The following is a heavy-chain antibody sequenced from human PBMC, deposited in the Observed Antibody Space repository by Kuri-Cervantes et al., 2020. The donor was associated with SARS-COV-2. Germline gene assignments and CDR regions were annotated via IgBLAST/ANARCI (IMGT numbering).Heavy chain of an antibody. Sequence: SCAVSGGSISSSNWRSWVRQPRGKGLEWIGEIYHSGSTNYNPSPKSRVTISVDKPKNQFSLKLSSVTAADTAVYYCARVCAATDYYYGMDVWGQGTTVTVSS. CDR2: IYHSGST. CDR3: ARVCAATDYYYGMDV. D-gene: IGHD6-13*01. CDR1: GGSISSSNW. V-gene: IGHV4-4*02. J-gene: IGHJ6*02.